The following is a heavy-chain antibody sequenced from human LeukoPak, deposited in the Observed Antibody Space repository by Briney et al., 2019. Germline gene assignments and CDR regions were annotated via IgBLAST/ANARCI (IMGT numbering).Heavy chain of an antibody. Sequence: PSQTLSLTCTVSGGSISSGSYYWSWLRQPPGKGLEWIGYIYYSGSTNYNPSLKSRVTISVDTSKNQFSLKLSSVTAADTAVYYCASTRTAREDAFDIWGQGTMVTVSS. J-gene: IGHJ3*02. CDR2: IYYSGST. CDR3: ASTRTAREDAFDI. V-gene: IGHV4-61*01. D-gene: IGHD5-18*01. CDR1: GGSISSGSYY.